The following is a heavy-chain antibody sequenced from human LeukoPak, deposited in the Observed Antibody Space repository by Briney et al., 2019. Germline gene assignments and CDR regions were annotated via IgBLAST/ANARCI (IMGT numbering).Heavy chain of an antibody. V-gene: IGHV4-38-2*02. D-gene: IGHD3-10*01. CDR1: GYSISSGSY. J-gene: IGHJ4*02. CDR2: IYHSGST. CDR3: ARASWFGVSYYFDY. Sequence: PSETLSLTCTVSGYSISSGSYWGWLRPPPGKGLEWIGSIYHSGSTYYNPSLKSRVTISVDTSKNQFSLKLSSVTAADTAVYYCARASWFGVSYYFDYWGQGTLVTVSS.